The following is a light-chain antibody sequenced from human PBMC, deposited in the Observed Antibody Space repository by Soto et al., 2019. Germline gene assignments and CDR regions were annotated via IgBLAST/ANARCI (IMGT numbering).Light chain of an antibody. CDR2: AAS. CDR3: QRYNNAPWT. J-gene: IGKJ1*01. V-gene: IGKV1-27*01. CDR1: HGISSS. Sequence: DIQMTQSPSSLSASVGDRVTITCRASHGISSSLAWYQQRPGKVPYLLIYAASTLRSGVPSRFSGSGSGTDFTLTISSLQPEDVATYYCQRYNNAPWTFGQGTKVDIK.